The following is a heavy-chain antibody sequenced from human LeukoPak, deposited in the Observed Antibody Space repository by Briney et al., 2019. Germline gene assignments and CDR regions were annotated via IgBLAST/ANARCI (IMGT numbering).Heavy chain of an antibody. J-gene: IGHJ6*02. CDR2: ISSSSSTI. CDR3: ARDLPSYDFWSGYIDYYYGMDV. D-gene: IGHD3-3*01. CDR1: GFTFISYS. V-gene: IGHV3-48*01. Sequence: GSLSLSCAASGFTFISYSMNWVRQAPGKGLEWVSYISSSSSTIYYADSVKGRFTISRDNAKNSLYLQMNSLRAGDTAVYYCARDLPSYDFWSGYIDYYYGMDVWGQGTTVTVSS.